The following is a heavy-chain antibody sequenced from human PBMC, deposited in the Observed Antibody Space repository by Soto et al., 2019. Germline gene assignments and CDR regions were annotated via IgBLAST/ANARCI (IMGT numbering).Heavy chain of an antibody. J-gene: IGHJ5*02. D-gene: IGHD6-19*01. CDR3: IKASTVTGVGGYR. V-gene: IGHV3-74*01. Sequence: EGQLLESGGALVKPGGSLRLSCAASGFAFSSYWMPWVRQAPGKGPVWVSRISSDGRNTTYADFVKGRFTISRDNAENTLHLQMTSLTEADTAVYYCIKASTVTGVGGYRWGQGTLVTVSS. CDR2: ISSDGRNT. CDR1: GFAFSSYW.